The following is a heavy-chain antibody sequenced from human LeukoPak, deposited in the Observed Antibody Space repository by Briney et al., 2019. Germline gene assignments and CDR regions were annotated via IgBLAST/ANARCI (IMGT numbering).Heavy chain of an antibody. CDR1: GFTFSSYS. Sequence: PGGSLRLSCAASGFTFSSYSMNWVRQAPGKGLEWVSYIISGSSTIYYEDSVKGRFTISRDNAKNSLCLQMNSLRDEDTAVYYCARENIVVVTAIRDAFDIWGQGTMVTVSS. J-gene: IGHJ3*02. D-gene: IGHD2-21*02. CDR3: ARENIVVVTAIRDAFDI. CDR2: IISGSSTI. V-gene: IGHV3-48*02.